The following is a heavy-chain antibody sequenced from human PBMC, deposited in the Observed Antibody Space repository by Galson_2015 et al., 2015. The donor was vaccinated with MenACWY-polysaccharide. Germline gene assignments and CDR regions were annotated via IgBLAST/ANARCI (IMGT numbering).Heavy chain of an antibody. J-gene: IGHJ4*02. CDR2: IIPMLGIA. Sequence: SVKVSCKASGGTFSTYTISWVRQAPGQGLEWMGRIIPMLGIADYAQNFQGRVTITADKSTSTAYLELSSLRSEDTAVCYCARALYSYGSYNFDYWGQGTLVTVSS. CDR3: ARALYSYGSYNFDY. CDR1: GGTFSTYT. D-gene: IGHD5-18*01. V-gene: IGHV1-69*02.